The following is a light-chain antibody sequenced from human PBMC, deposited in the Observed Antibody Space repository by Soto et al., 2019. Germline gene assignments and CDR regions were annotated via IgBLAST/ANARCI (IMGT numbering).Light chain of an antibody. CDR2: GAS. V-gene: IGKV3-15*01. J-gene: IGKJ4*01. Sequence: EIVMTQSPATLSVSPGERATLSCRASQSVSSKLAWFQQKPGQAPRLLINGASTRAAGIPASFSGSGSGTEFTLTISSLLSEDSAVYYCQQYNNWPLTFGGGTMVEIK. CDR1: QSVSSK. CDR3: QQYNNWPLT.